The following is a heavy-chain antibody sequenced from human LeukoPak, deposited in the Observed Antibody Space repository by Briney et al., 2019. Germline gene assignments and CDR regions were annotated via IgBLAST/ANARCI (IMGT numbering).Heavy chain of an antibody. CDR2: IHYSGAT. V-gene: IGHV4-39*01. CDR1: GGSISSSTYF. D-gene: IGHD3-22*01. Sequence: PSETLSLTCTVSGGSISSSTYFWSWIRQPPGKGLEWIATIHYSGATYYSPSLKSRVTMSVDTSKNQFSLKLTSVTAADTAVYYCASDRSGLSFCFWGQGTLVTVSS. J-gene: IGHJ4*02. CDR3: ASDRSGLSFCF.